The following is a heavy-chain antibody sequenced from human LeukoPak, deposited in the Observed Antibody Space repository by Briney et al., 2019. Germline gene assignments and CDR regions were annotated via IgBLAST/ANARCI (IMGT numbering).Heavy chain of an antibody. CDR1: GGSISSSSYY. CDR2: IYYSGST. CDR3: ARLGLYLRWFDY. D-gene: IGHD2-15*01. Sequence: SETLSLTCTVSGGSISSSSYYWGWIRQPPGKGLEWIGSIYYSGSTYCNPSLKSRVTISVDTSKNQFSLKLSSVTAADTAVYYCARLGLYLRWFDYWGQGTLVTVSS. V-gene: IGHV4-39*01. J-gene: IGHJ4*02.